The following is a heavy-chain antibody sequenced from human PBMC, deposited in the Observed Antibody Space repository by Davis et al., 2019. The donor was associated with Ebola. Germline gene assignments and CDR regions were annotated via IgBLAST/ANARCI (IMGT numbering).Heavy chain of an antibody. CDR3: ARTSRYFDWLLYLDDTFFDI. D-gene: IGHD3-9*01. V-gene: IGHV2-70*01. CDR2: IDWDDDK. J-gene: IGHJ3*02. Sequence: SGSTLVKPTQTVTLTCTISGFSLSTSGMCVSWIRQPPGKALEWLALIDWDDDKYYSTSLKTRLTISKDTSKNQVVLTMTNMDPVDTATYYCARTSRYFDWLLYLDDTFFDIWGQGTMVTVSS. CDR1: GFSLSTSGMC.